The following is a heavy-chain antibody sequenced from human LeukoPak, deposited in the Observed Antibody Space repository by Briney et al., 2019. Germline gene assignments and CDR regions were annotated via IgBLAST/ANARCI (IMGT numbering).Heavy chain of an antibody. CDR2: IRYDGSNK. V-gene: IGHV3-30*02. CDR3: ARYHCSSTSRYSEVSFDY. D-gene: IGHD2-2*01. J-gene: IGHJ4*02. CDR1: GFTFSTYG. Sequence: PGGSLRLSCAASGFTFSTYGMHWVRQAPGKGLEWVAFIRYDGSNKYYADSVKGRFTISRDNSKSTLYLQMNSLRAEDTAVYYCARYHCSSTSRYSEVSFDYWGQGTLVTVSS.